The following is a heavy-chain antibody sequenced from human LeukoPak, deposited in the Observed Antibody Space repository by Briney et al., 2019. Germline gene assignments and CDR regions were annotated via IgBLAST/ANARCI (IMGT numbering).Heavy chain of an antibody. J-gene: IGHJ4*02. CDR3: ARGVGSGSYYSVLFYYFDY. V-gene: IGHV3-66*01. D-gene: IGHD3-10*01. Sequence: GGSLRLSCAASGFTFSSYGMSWVRQAPGKGLEWVSVIYSGGSTYYAGSVKGRFTISRDNSKNTLYLQMNSLRAEDTAVYYCARGVGSGSYYSVLFYYFDYWGQGTLVTVSS. CDR2: IYSGGST. CDR1: GFTFSSYG.